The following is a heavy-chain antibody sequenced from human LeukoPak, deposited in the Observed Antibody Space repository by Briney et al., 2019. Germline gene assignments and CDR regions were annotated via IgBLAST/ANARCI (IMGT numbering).Heavy chain of an antibody. CDR3: ATQKDTYYYDSSGYSPLDY. Sequence: SVKVSCKASGGTFSSYAISWVRQAPGQGLEWMGRIIPIFGTANYAQKFQGRVTITTDESTSTAYMELISLRSEDTAVYYCATQKDTYYYDSSGYSPLDYWGQGTLVTVSS. V-gene: IGHV1-69*05. J-gene: IGHJ4*02. CDR1: GGTFSSYA. CDR2: IIPIFGTA. D-gene: IGHD3-22*01.